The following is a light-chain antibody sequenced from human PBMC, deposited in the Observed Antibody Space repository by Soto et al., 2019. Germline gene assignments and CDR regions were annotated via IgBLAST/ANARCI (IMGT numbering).Light chain of an antibody. CDR1: QGVSRY. J-gene: IGKJ4*01. CDR3: QQLNTSPVT. CDR2: AAS. Sequence: IQWTQSPSSLSASVGDSATITCRASQGVSRYLSCYQQKPGRAPILLISAASTLQSGVPARFSGSGSGTDFTLSITSLQPEDFATYYCQQLNTSPVTFGGGTKVEIK. V-gene: IGKV1-9*01.